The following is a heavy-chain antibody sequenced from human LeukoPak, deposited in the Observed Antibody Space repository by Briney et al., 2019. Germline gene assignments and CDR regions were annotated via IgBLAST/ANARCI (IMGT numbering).Heavy chain of an antibody. CDR2: ILDDGSRQ. J-gene: IGHJ6*02. D-gene: IGHD3-10*01. CDR1: GFTFNRCG. V-gene: IGHV3-30*18. Sequence: GGSLRLSCAASGFTFNRCGMHWVRHAPGKGLEWVARILDDGSRQYYTDAVKGRFTIARDNSKNTLFLQMNSLRAEDTAVYYCAKSSGMDDYGMDAWGQGTTVTVSS. CDR3: AKSSGMDDYGMDA.